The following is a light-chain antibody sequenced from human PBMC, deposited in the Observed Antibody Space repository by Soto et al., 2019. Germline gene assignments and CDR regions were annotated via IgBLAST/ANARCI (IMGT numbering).Light chain of an antibody. J-gene: IGKJ5*01. CDR1: QSVLYSSNNKNC. V-gene: IGKV4-1*01. Sequence: DIVMTQSPDSLAVSLCERATINCNSSQSVLYSSNNKNCLAWFQKKPGQPPKLLIFWASTREFGVPDRFSGSGYGTDFNLTISSLQTEDVAVYYCQQYSSIPITFGQGTRLEIK. CDR3: QQYSSIPIT. CDR2: WAS.